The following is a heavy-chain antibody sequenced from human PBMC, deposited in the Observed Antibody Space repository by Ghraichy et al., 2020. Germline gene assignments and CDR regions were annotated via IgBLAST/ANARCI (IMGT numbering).Heavy chain of an antibody. Sequence: SETLSLTCAVSGESFSDYSLPWIRQPPGKGLEWIGEINHSGSTNYNPSLKSRVTISVEASRNKFSRRLSYVTAADTAVYYCARGLSTPRWFYPWGQGALVTVSS. J-gene: IGHJ5*02. CDR1: GESFSDYS. D-gene: IGHD2-15*01. CDR3: ARGLSTPRWFYP. V-gene: IGHV4-34*01. CDR2: INHSGST.